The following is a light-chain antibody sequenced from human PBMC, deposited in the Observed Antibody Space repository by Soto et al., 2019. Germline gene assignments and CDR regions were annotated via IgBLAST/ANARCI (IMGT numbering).Light chain of an antibody. CDR3: QQTISAPWT. J-gene: IGKJ1*01. CDR1: QSISSY. CDR2: AAY. V-gene: IGKV1-39*01. Sequence: DIQMTQSPSSLAASVGGRVTITCRASQSISSYLNWYQQKPGKAPKLLIYAAYTLQSGVPSRFSGSGSGTDFTLTISNLQPEDFATYHCQQTISAPWTFGQGTKVDIK.